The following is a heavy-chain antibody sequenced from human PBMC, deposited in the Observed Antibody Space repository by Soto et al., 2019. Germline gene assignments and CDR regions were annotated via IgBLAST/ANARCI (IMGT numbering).Heavy chain of an antibody. Sequence: QVQLVESGGGVVQPGRSLRLSCAASGFTFSSYGMHGVRHAPGKGLEWVAVIWYDGSNKYYADSVKDRFTISRDNSKNTLYLQMNRLRAEDTAVYYSARDTARAMVRIYYGLDVWGQGTTVTVSS. CDR2: IWYDGSNK. CDR1: GFTFSSYG. J-gene: IGHJ6*02. D-gene: IGHD3-10*01. CDR3: ARDTARAMVRIYYGLDV. V-gene: IGHV3-33*01.